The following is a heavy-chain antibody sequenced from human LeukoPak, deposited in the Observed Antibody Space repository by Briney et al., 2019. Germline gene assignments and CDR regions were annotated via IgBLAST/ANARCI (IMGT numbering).Heavy chain of an antibody. D-gene: IGHD2-15*01. Sequence: GGSLRLSCAASGFTSSSYGMHWVRQAPGKGLEWVAVISSDGSNEYYADSVKGRFTISRDNSKNTLCLQMNSLRAEDTAVYYCAKDRGYCSGGSCYYFDYWGQGTLVTVSS. J-gene: IGHJ4*02. V-gene: IGHV3-30*18. CDR1: GFTSSSYG. CDR3: AKDRGYCSGGSCYYFDY. CDR2: ISSDGSNE.